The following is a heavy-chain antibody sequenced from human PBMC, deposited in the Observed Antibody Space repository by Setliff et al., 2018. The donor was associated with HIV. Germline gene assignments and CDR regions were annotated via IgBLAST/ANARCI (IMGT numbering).Heavy chain of an antibody. V-gene: IGHV4-59*01. CDR2: MFYSGST. D-gene: IGHD2-2*01. J-gene: IGHJ4*02. CDR1: GVSISSYY. CDR3: ARSYCSSTSCSYYFDY. Sequence: SETLSLTCTVSGVSISSYYWNWIRQPPGKGLEWIGDMFYSGSTNYNPSLKSRVTMSVDTSNNQFSLKLSSVTAADTAVYHCARSYCSSTSCSYYFDYWGQGTLVTVSS.